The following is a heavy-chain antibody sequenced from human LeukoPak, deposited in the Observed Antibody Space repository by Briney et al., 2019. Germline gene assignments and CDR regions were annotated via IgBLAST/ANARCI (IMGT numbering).Heavy chain of an antibody. CDR1: GYTFTSYY. D-gene: IGHD3-10*01. Sequence: GASVKVSCKASGYTFTSYYIHWVRQAPGQGLEWMGWINPNSGGTNYAQKFQGRVTMTRDTSISTAYMELSRLRSDDTAVYYCARGVPGVYYYYYMDVWGKGTTVTISS. CDR3: ARGVPGVYYYYYMDV. V-gene: IGHV1-2*02. CDR2: INPNSGGT. J-gene: IGHJ6*03.